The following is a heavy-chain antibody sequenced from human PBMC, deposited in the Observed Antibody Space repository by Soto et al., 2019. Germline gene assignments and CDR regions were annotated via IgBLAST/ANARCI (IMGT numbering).Heavy chain of an antibody. Sequence: ASVKVSCKASGYTFTSYYMHWVRQAPGQGHEWMGIINPSGCSTSYAQNFQGRFYMTRDTSTITVYRKLCSLRAEETAVYYCARDSSGYYGNWFDSWGQGTLVTVSS. V-gene: IGHV1-46*01. CDR2: INPSGCST. J-gene: IGHJ5*01. D-gene: IGHD3-22*01. CDR3: ARDSSGYYGNWFDS. CDR1: GYTFTSYY.